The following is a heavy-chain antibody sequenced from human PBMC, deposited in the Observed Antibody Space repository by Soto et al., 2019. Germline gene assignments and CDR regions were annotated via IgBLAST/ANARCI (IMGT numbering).Heavy chain of an antibody. CDR2: IRPSGGST. Sequence: ASVKVSCKASGYTFTSYYMHWVRQAPGQGLEWMGIIRPSGGSTTYAQKFQGRVTMTRDTSTSTVYMELSSLRSEDTAVYYCARDMYAYHYGSGPYGMDVWGQGTTVTVSS. D-gene: IGHD3-10*01. CDR3: ARDMYAYHYGSGPYGMDV. J-gene: IGHJ6*02. V-gene: IGHV1-46*01. CDR1: GYTFTSYY.